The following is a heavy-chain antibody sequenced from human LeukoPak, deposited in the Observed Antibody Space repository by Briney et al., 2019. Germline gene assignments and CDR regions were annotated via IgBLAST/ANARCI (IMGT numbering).Heavy chain of an antibody. CDR3: AKDWGDGYGPDY. CDR1: GFTFSSYS. CDR2: ISSSSSYI. Sequence: GGSLRLSCAASGFTFSSYSMNWVRQAPGKGLEWVSSISSSSSYIYYADSVKGRFTISRDNAKNSLYLQMNSLRAEDTAVYYCAKDWGDGYGPDYWGQGTLVTVSS. D-gene: IGHD5-24*01. V-gene: IGHV3-21*01. J-gene: IGHJ4*02.